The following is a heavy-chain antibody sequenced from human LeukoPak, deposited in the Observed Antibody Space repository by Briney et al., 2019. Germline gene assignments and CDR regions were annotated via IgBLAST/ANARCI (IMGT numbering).Heavy chain of an antibody. CDR1: GYTLTELS. V-gene: IGHV1-24*01. CDR3: ARGDILTGYDLDY. J-gene: IGHJ4*02. CDR2: FDPEDGET. D-gene: IGHD3-9*01. Sequence: ASVKVSCKVSGYTLTELSMHWVRQAPGKGLEWMGGFDPEDGETIYAQKFQGRVTMTEDTSTDTAYMELRSLRSDDTAVYYCARGDILTGYDLDYWGQGTLVTVSS.